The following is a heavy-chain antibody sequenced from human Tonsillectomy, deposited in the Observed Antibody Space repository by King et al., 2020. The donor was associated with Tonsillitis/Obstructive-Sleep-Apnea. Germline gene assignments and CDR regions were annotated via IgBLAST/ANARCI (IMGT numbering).Heavy chain of an antibody. J-gene: IGHJ6*03. D-gene: IGHD3-3*01. V-gene: IGHV3-33*01. Sequence: VQLVESGGGVVQPGRSLRLSCAASGFTFSSYGMHWVRQAPGKGLGWVAVIWYDGSNKYYADSVKGRFTISRDNSKNTLYLQMNSLRAEDTAVYYCARGVRDYDFWSGYYRGEDYYYYMDVWGKGTTVTVSS. CDR1: GFTFSSYG. CDR3: ARGVRDYDFWSGYYRGEDYYYYMDV. CDR2: IWYDGSNK.